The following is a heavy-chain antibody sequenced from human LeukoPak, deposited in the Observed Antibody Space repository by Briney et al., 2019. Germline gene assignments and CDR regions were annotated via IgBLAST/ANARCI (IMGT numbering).Heavy chain of an antibody. V-gene: IGHV1-3*01. J-gene: IGHJ6*03. CDR3: ARGRGTSGSNRDVYYYYYIDV. Sequence: ASVKVSCKASGYIFTDYAIHWVRQAPGQRPEWMGCMNAGNGNPKYSQNFPGRITLNRDTSAATAYMELSSLRNDDLAVYCCARGRGTSGSNRDVYYYYYIDVWGKGTTVTVSS. D-gene: IGHD2-15*01. CDR1: GYIFTDYA. CDR2: MNAGNGNP.